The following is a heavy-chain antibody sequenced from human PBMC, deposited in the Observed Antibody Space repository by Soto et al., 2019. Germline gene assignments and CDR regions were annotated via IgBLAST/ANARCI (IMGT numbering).Heavy chain of an antibody. J-gene: IGHJ3*01. D-gene: IGHD3-10*01. Sequence: EVQLVESGGGLVKPGGSLRLSCAASGFTFSNAWMNWVRQAPGKGLEWVARIKSEAGGGAIDYAAAVKGRLTNSRDDSEYTLYLQINSQNTDDTFGYNCIPDVYFGGVDGSFHFWGQGTMITVSS. CDR1: GFTFSNAW. V-gene: IGHV3-15*07. CDR2: IKSEAGGGAI. CDR3: IPDVYFGGVDGSFHF.